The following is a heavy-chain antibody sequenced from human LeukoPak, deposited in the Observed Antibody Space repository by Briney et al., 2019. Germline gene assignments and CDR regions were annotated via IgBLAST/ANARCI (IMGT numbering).Heavy chain of an antibody. D-gene: IGHD3-16*01. CDR1: GDSMNNYY. Sequence: SETLSLTYTVSGDSMNNYYWTWMRQPAGKGLEWIGRIYISGNTMYNPSLQSRVTMSLDTSKNHFSLKLRSVTAADTAVYFCARGGVLHTYFDYWGQGTLVSVSS. J-gene: IGHJ4*02. V-gene: IGHV4-4*07. CDR3: ARGGVLHTYFDY. CDR2: IYISGNT.